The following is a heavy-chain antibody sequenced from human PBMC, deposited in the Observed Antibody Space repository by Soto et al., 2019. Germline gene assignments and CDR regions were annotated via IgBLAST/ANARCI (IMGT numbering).Heavy chain of an antibody. J-gene: IGHJ4*02. CDR2: IWYDGSNK. V-gene: IGHV3-33*01. Sequence: QVQLVESGGGVVQPGRSLRLSCAASGFTFSNYGMHWVRQAPGKGLEWVAVIWYDGSNKYYADSVKGRFTISRDSSKNTLYLQMNSLRAEDTAVYYCARTPKSSPYYFYYWGQGTLVTVSS. CDR3: ARTPKSSPYYFYY. CDR1: GFTFSNYG.